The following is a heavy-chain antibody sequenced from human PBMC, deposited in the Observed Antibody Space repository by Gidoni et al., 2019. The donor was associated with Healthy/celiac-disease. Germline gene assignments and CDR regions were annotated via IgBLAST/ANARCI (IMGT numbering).Heavy chain of an antibody. CDR2: ISYDGSNK. Sequence: LEWVAFISYDGSNKYYADSVKGRFTISRDNSKNTLYLQMNSLRAEDTAVYYCARGFGGTTEQFDYWGQGTLVTVSS. D-gene: IGHD4-4*01. CDR3: ARGFGGTTEQFDY. J-gene: IGHJ4*02. V-gene: IGHV3-30-3*01.